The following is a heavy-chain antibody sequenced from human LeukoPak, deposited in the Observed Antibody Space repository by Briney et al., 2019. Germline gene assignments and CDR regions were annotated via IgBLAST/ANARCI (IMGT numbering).Heavy chain of an antibody. V-gene: IGHV4-34*01. J-gene: IGHJ4*02. D-gene: IGHD6-19*01. CDR1: GGSFSGYY. CDR2: INHSGST. CDR3: VRVSSGWYIKYYFDY. Sequence: SETLSLTCAVYGGSFSGYYWSWIRQPPGKGLEWIGEINHSGSTNYNPSLKSRVTISVDTSKNQFSLKLSSVTAADTAVYYCVRVSSGWYIKYYFDYWGQGTLVTVSS.